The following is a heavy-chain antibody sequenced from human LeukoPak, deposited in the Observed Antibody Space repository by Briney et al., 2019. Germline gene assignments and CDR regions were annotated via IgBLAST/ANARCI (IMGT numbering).Heavy chain of an antibody. J-gene: IGHJ4*02. CDR2: IRYDGFNK. V-gene: IGHV3-30*02. D-gene: IGHD2-15*01. CDR3: AKEEGRYCSGVSCNEGVIY. Sequence: PGGSLRLSCAASGFAASGFTFSTFGMHWVRQAPGKGLEWVAFIRYDGFNKYYADSVKGRFTISRDDSKNTLHLQMNSLRAEDTAVYYCAKEEGRYCSGVSCNEGVIYWGQGTLVSVSS. CDR1: GFTFSTFG.